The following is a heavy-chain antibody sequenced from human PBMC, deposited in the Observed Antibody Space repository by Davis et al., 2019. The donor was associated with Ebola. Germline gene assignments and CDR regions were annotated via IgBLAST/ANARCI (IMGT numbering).Heavy chain of an antibody. CDR3: ARDGRYYDFWSGPPVHIYGLDV. Sequence: PGGSLRLSCAASGFTFSIYAMNWVRQAPGKGLEWVTTISYDGNNIYYADSVKGRFTISRDNSKNTLYLQMNNLRPEDTAVYYCARDGRYYDFWSGPPVHIYGLDVWGKGTTVTVSS. V-gene: IGHV3-30-3*01. CDR1: GFTFSIYA. CDR2: ISYDGNNI. D-gene: IGHD3-3*01. J-gene: IGHJ6*04.